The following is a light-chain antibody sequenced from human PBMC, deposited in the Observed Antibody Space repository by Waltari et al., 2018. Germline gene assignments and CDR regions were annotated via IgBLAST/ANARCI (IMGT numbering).Light chain of an antibody. CDR3: ALYMGSGIWV. J-gene: IGLJ3*02. CDR1: SGPHSPPSY. Sequence: QPVVTQEPSLSVSPGGTVTLTCALSSGPHSPPSYPPWYQQTPGQAPRTLVYKANARSSGVPDRFSGSILGNTAALTITGAQADDESDYYCALYMGSGIWVFGGGTRLTVL. V-gene: IGLV8-61*01. CDR2: KAN.